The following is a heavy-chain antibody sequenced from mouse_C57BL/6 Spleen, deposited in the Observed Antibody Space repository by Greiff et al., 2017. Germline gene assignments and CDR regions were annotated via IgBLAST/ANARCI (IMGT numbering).Heavy chain of an antibody. J-gene: IGHJ3*01. CDR1: GYTFTSYG. V-gene: IGHV1-81*01. CDR3: AMGDYYGQRFAY. D-gene: IGHD1-2*01. Sequence: QVHVKQSGAELARPGASVKLSCKASGYTFTSYGISWVKQRTGQGLEWIGEIYPRSGNTYYNEKFKGKATLTADKSSSTAYMELRSLTSEDSAVYFCAMGDYYGQRFAYWGQGTLVTVSA. CDR2: IYPRSGNT.